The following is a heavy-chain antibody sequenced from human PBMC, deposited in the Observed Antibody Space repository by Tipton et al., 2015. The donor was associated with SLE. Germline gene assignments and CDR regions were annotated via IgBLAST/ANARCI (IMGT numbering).Heavy chain of an antibody. V-gene: IGHV4-59*01. J-gene: IGHJ3*02. CDR2: IHYTGST. D-gene: IGHD1-7*01. CDR3: ARGGNWNSDPDSFDI. CDR1: GGSISGYY. Sequence: GSLRLSCTVSGGSISGYYWSWIRQPPGKGLEWLGHIHYTGSTIYNPALKSRVTISLDTSRNHFSLKLNSVTAADTAVFYCARGGNWNSDPDSFDIWGQGTMVTVSS.